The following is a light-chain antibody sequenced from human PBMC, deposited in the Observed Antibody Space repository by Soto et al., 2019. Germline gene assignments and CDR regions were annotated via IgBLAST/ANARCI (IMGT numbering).Light chain of an antibody. CDR3: QQYGSSQTWT. CDR2: GAS. Sequence: EIVLTQSPGTLSLSPGERATLSCRASQSVSSSYLAWYQQKPGQAPRLLIYGASSRATGIPDRFSGSGSGTDFTLTISRLEPEDFAVYYCQQYGSSQTWTFGQGTKVDI. CDR1: QSVSSSY. V-gene: IGKV3-20*01. J-gene: IGKJ1*01.